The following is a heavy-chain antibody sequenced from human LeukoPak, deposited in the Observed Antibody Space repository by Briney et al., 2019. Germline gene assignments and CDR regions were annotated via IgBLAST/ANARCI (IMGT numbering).Heavy chain of an antibody. D-gene: IGHD3-16*02. CDR3: ARDRTYYDYVWGSYRPFGFGY. V-gene: IGHV1-18*01. J-gene: IGHJ4*02. CDR2: ISAYNGNT. Sequence: ASVKVSCKASSYTFTSYGISWVRQAPGQGLEWMGWISAYNGNTNYAQKLQGRVTMTTDTSASTAYMELRSLRSDDTAVYYCARDRTYYDYVWGSYRPFGFGYWGQGTLVTVSS. CDR1: SYTFTSYG.